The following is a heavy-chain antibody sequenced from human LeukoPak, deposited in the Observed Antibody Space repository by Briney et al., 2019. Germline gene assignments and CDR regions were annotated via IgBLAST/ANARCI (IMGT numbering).Heavy chain of an antibody. D-gene: IGHD4-17*01. CDR3: ARDGDYDWYFDL. J-gene: IGHJ2*01. V-gene: IGHV4-59*11. CDR1: GGSISGHY. Sequence: PSETLSLTCTVSGGSISGHYWSWIRQPPGKGLEWIGYIYYGGSTNYNPSLKSRTTISLDTSKSQFSLKLNSVAAADTAVYYCARDGDYDWYFDLWGRGTLVTVSS. CDR2: IYYGGST.